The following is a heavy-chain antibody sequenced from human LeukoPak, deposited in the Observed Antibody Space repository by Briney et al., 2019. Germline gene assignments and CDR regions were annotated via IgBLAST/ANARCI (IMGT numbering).Heavy chain of an antibody. CDR2: IYTSGST. D-gene: IGHD3-10*01. Sequence: SETLSLTCAVYGGSFSGYYWSWIRQPAGKGLEWIGRIYTSGSTNYNPSLKSRVTISVDTSKNQFSLKLSSVTAADTAVYYCARVTADYGSGSYYYYYYMDVWGKGTTVTISS. CDR1: GGSFSGYY. V-gene: IGHV4-59*10. J-gene: IGHJ6*03. CDR3: ARVTADYGSGSYYYYYYMDV.